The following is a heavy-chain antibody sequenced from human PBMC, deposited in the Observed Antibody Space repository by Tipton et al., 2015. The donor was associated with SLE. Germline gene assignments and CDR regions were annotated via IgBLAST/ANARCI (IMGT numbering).Heavy chain of an antibody. V-gene: IGHV4-59*11. D-gene: IGHD3-3*01. Sequence: TLSLTCTVSGGSITSRYWNWVRQPPGKGLEWIGYIYYSGTTSYNPSLKSRVSMSVDTSKNQFSLKLTSLTAADTAVYYCARGVDFWSGLHWYFDLWGRGTRVTVSA. CDR2: IYYSGTT. J-gene: IGHJ2*01. CDR1: GGSITSRY. CDR3: ARGVDFWSGLHWYFDL.